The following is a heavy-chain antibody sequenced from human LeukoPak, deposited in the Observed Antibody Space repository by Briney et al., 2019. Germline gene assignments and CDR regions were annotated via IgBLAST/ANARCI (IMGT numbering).Heavy chain of an antibody. D-gene: IGHD1-26*01. J-gene: IGHJ4*02. CDR3: ARGGPWELRFDY. V-gene: IGHV4-59*01. CDR2: IYYSGST. CDR1: GGSISSYY. Sequence: SETLSLTCTVSGGSISSYYWSWIRQPPGKGLEWIGYIYYSGSTNSNPSLKSRVTISVDTSKNEFSLKLSSVTAADTAVYYCARGGPWELRFDYWGQGTLVTVSS.